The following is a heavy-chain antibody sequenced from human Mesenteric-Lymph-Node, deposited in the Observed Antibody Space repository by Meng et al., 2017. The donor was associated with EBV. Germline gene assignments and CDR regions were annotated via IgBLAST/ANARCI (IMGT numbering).Heavy chain of an antibody. CDR3: VRCGAVTLVQGGPDH. Sequence: QREGQQWGAGVLQPSETLALTGGGSCGAFGGYFWSWIRQPPGKGLEWIGEINRVGRTNYNPSLKSRLTMSVDTSKNHFSLKLTSVTAADTAVYYCVRCGAVTLVQGGPDHWGQGTLVTVSS. J-gene: IGHJ4*02. CDR2: INRVGRT. D-gene: IGHD3-10*01. CDR1: CGAFGGYF. V-gene: IGHV4-34*01.